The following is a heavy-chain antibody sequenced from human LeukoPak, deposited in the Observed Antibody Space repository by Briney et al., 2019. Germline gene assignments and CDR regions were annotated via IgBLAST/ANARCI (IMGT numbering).Heavy chain of an antibody. CDR2: IYTSGST. D-gene: IGHD2-2*01. Sequence: PSETLSLTCTVSGGSISSGSYYWSWIRQPAGKGLEWIGRIYTSGSTNYNPSLKSRVTISVDTSKNQFSLKLSSVTAADTAVYYCARGIVVPAAPRLYYYYYYMDVWGKGTTVTVSS. CDR1: GGSISSGSYY. CDR3: ARGIVVPAAPRLYYYYYYMDV. V-gene: IGHV4-61*02. J-gene: IGHJ6*03.